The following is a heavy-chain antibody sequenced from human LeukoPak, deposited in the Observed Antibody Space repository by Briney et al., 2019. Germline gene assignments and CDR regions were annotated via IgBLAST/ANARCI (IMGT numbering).Heavy chain of an antibody. CDR2: IYPGDSDT. CDR3: ARARYCSGGSCYAEY. Sequence: GESLKISCKGSGYIFTTYWIGWVRQMPGKGLEWMGIIYPGDSDTRYSPSLQGQVTISADKSISTAYLQWNSLKASDTAMYYCARARYCSGGSCYAEYWGQGALVTVSS. D-gene: IGHD2-15*01. V-gene: IGHV5-51*01. J-gene: IGHJ4*02. CDR1: GYIFTTYW.